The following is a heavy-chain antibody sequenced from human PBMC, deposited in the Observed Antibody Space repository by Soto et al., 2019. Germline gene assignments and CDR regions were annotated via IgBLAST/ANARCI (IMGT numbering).Heavy chain of an antibody. Sequence: QVQLEESGGGLVKPGGSLRLSCAASGFTFSGVYMSWIRQAPNKGLEYISYISSSGTSANYADSVKGRFTISRDNTKNSLYLQMNSLRAEDTAVYYCARDRVAVTGQYFDYWGQGALVTVSS. CDR1: GFTFSGVY. CDR2: ISSSGTSA. V-gene: IGHV3-11*05. D-gene: IGHD6-19*01. J-gene: IGHJ4*02. CDR3: ARDRVAVTGQYFDY.